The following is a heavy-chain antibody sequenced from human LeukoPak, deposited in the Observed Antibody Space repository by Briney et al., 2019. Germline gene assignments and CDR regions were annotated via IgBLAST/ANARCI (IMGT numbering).Heavy chain of an antibody. CDR3: TTFLTSGIVVVPAALEGVDY. J-gene: IGHJ4*02. CDR1: GFTFSNAW. Sequence: GGSLRLSCAASGFTFSNAWMSWVRQAPGKGLEWVGRIKSKTDGRTTDYAAPVKGRFTISRDDSKNTLYLQMNSLKTEDTAVYYCTTFLTSGIVVVPAALEGVDYWGQGTLVTVSS. CDR2: IKSKTDGRTT. D-gene: IGHD2-2*01. V-gene: IGHV3-15*01.